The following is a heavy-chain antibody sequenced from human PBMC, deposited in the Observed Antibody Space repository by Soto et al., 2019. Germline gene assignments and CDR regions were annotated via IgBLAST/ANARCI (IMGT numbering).Heavy chain of an antibody. Sequence: QVQLVQSGAEVKKPGSSVKVSCKASGGTFSSYAISWVRQAPGQGLEWMGGIIPIFGTANYAQKFQGRVNSTANEHTSTAYMELSSLRSEDTAVYYCARSSGYYPVGVKRGSHFDYWGQGTLVTVSS. D-gene: IGHD3-22*01. V-gene: IGHV1-69*01. CDR3: ARSSGYYPVGVKRGSHFDY. CDR1: GGTFSSYA. CDR2: IIPIFGTA. J-gene: IGHJ4*02.